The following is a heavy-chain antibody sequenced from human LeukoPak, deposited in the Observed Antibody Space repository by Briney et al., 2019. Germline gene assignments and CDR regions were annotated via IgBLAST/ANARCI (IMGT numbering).Heavy chain of an antibody. D-gene: IGHD3-9*01. CDR1: GGSISSGDYY. Sequence: ASQTLSLTCTVSGGSISSGDYYWSWIRQPPGKGLEWIGYIYYSGSTYYNPSHKSRVSISVDTSKNQFSLKLSSVTAADTAVYYCARGLHYDILTGPWFDPWGQGTLVTVSS. J-gene: IGHJ5*02. CDR2: IYYSGST. V-gene: IGHV4-30-4*08. CDR3: ARGLHYDILTGPWFDP.